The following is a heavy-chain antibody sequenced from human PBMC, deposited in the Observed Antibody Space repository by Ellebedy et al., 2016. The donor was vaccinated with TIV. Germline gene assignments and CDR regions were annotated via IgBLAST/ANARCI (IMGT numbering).Heavy chain of an antibody. V-gene: IGHV3-23*02. J-gene: IGHJ4*02. CDR3: AKSPSRKPGLFDN. D-gene: IGHD1-14*01. CDR2: IRSGGVYV. Sequence: PGGSLRLSCLASGISFKTDPMNWVRQPQGQGLEWVATIRSGGVYVWYGDSVKGRFTISRDNSKNTLHLQMDTLRVEDTAVYYYAKSPSRKPGLFDNWGQGTLVTVSS. CDR1: GISFKTDP.